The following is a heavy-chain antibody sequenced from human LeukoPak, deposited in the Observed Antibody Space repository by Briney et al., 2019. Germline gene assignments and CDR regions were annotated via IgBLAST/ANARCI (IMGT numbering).Heavy chain of an antibody. CDR1: GGSFSGYY. Sequence: PSETLSLTCAVYGGSFSGYYWSWIRQPPGKGLEWIGEINHSGSTNYNPSLKSRVTISVDTSKNQFSLKLSSVTAADTAVYYCARYDRDGYNPRLWGQGTLVTVSS. J-gene: IGHJ4*02. CDR2: INHSGST. D-gene: IGHD5-24*01. CDR3: ARYDRDGYNPRL. V-gene: IGHV4-34*01.